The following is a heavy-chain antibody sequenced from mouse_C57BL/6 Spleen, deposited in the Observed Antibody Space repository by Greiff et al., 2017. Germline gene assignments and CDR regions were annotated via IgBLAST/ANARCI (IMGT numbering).Heavy chain of an antibody. CDR3: ARGNYYYGSRVFDY. J-gene: IGHJ2*01. CDR1: GYAFSSSW. V-gene: IGHV1-82*01. CDR2: IYPGDGDT. Sequence: VQLQESGPELVKPGASVKISCKASGYAFSSSWMNWVKQRPGKGLEWIGRIYPGDGDTNYNGKFKGKATLTADKSSSTAYMQLSSLTSEDSAVYFCARGNYYYGSRVFDYWGQGTTLTVSS. D-gene: IGHD1-1*01.